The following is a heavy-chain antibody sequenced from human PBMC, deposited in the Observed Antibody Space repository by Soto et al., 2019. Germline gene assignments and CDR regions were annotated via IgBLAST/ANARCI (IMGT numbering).Heavy chain of an antibody. CDR1: GFTFSSYA. D-gene: IGHD3-10*01. CDR2: ISGSGGST. V-gene: IGHV3-23*01. J-gene: IGHJ6*03. Sequence: EVQLLESGGTLIQPGGSLRLSCAASGFTFSSYAMSWVRQAPGKGLEWVSVISGSGGSTYYADSVKGRFTISSYTLKNTLYLQMNNLRAEDTALYYCAKDVVRGVINYYMDVWCKGTTVTVSS. CDR3: AKDVVRGVINYYMDV.